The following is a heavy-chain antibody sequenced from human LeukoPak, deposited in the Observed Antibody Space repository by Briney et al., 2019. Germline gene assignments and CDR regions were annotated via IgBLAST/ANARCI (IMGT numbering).Heavy chain of an antibody. CDR1: GGSISSYY. V-gene: IGHV4-59*01. Sequence: SETLSLTCTVSGGSISSYYWSWIRQPPGKGLEWIGYIYYSGSTNYNPSLKSRVTISVDTSKNQFSLKLSSVTAADTAVYYCARVRDDYVWGSYRYTYFDYWGQGTLVTVSS. CDR2: IYYSGST. CDR3: ARVRDDYVWGSYRYTYFDY. J-gene: IGHJ4*02. D-gene: IGHD3-16*02.